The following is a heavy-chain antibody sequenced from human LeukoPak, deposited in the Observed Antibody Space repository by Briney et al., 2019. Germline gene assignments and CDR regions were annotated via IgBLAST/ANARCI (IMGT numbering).Heavy chain of an antibody. CDR3: ARRGNWGSPFDY. Sequence: PSETLSLTCTVSGGSISSSSYYWGWIRQPPGKGLEWIGSIYYSGSTYYNPSLKSRVTMSVDTSKNQFSLKLSSVTAADTAVYYCARRGNWGSPFDYWGQGTLVTVSS. V-gene: IGHV4-39*07. J-gene: IGHJ4*02. D-gene: IGHD7-27*01. CDR1: GGSISSSSYY. CDR2: IYYSGST.